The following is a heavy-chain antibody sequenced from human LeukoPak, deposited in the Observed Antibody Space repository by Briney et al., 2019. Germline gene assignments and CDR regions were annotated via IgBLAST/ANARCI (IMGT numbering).Heavy chain of an antibody. CDR2: IKSDGSST. CDR3: ARDQTYGDYWYFDL. CDR1: GFIFSSYW. V-gene: IGHV3-74*01. Sequence: PGGSLRLSCAASGFIFSSYWMHWFRQVPGKGLVWVSRIKSDGSSTTYADSVKGRFTISRDNAKNTLYLQMNSLRAEDTAVYYCARDQTYGDYWYFDLWGRGTLVTVSS. J-gene: IGHJ2*01. D-gene: IGHD4-17*01.